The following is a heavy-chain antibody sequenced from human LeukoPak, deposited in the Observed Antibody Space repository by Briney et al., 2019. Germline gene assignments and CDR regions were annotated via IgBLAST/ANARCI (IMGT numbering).Heavy chain of an antibody. CDR2: ISSSSSYI. CDR3: AGLQLVRRPDWFDP. CDR1: GFTFSSYS. Sequence: GGSLRLSCAASGFTFSSYSMNWVRQAPGKGLEWVSSISSSSSYIYYADSVKGRFTISRDNAKNSLYLQMNSLRAEDTAVYYCAGLQLVRRPDWFDPWGQGTLVTVSS. D-gene: IGHD6-13*01. V-gene: IGHV3-21*01. J-gene: IGHJ5*02.